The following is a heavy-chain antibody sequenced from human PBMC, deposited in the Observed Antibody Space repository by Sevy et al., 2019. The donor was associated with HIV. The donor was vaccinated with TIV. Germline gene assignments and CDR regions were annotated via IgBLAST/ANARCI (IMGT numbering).Heavy chain of an antibody. CDR2: ISAYNGNT. D-gene: IGHD3-3*01. Sequence: ASVKVSCKASGYTFTSYGISWVRQAPGQGLEWMGWISAYNGNTNYAQKLQGRVTMTTDTSTRTAYMELRSLRSDDTAVYYCARDRAYYDFWSGYYSSGLDPWGQGTLVTVSS. CDR1: GYTFTSYG. V-gene: IGHV1-18*01. J-gene: IGHJ5*02. CDR3: ARDRAYYDFWSGYYSSGLDP.